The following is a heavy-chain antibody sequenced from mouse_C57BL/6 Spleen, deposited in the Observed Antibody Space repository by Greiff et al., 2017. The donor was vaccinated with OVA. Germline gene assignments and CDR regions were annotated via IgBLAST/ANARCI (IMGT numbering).Heavy chain of an antibody. CDR3: ARQYYYGSSPCYFDY. V-gene: IGHV5-4*03. CDR2: ISDGGSYT. CDR1: GFTFSSYA. D-gene: IGHD1-1*01. J-gene: IGHJ2*01. Sequence: EVKLMESGGGLVKPGGSLKLSCAASGFTFSSYAMSWVRQTPEKRLEWVATISDGGSYTYYPDNVKGRFTISRDNAKNNLYLQMSHLKSEDTAMYYCARQYYYGSSPCYFDYWGQGTTLTVSS.